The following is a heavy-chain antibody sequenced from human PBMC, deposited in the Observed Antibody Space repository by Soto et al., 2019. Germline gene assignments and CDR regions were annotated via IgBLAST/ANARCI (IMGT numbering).Heavy chain of an antibody. V-gene: IGHV3-21*01. CDR2: ISSSSSYI. CDR1: GFTFSSYS. D-gene: IGHD6-6*01. Sequence: GGSLRLSCAASGFTFSSYSMNWVRQAPGKGLEWVSSISSSSSYIYYADSVKGRFTISRDNAKNSLYLQMNSLRAEDTAVYYCASRSIAARHDAFDIWGQGTMVTVSS. J-gene: IGHJ3*02. CDR3: ASRSIAARHDAFDI.